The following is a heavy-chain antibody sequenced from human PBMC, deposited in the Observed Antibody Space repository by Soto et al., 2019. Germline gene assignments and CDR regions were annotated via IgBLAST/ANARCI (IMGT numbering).Heavy chain of an antibody. Sequence: SVKVSCKASGGTFSSYAISWVRQAPGQGLEWMGGIIPIFGTANYAQKFQGRVTITADESTSTAYMELSSLRSEDTAVYCCARVGSRYSYYFDYWGQGTLVTVSS. CDR2: IIPIFGTA. J-gene: IGHJ4*02. CDR1: GGTFSSYA. V-gene: IGHV1-69*13. D-gene: IGHD6-13*01. CDR3: ARVGSRYSYYFDY.